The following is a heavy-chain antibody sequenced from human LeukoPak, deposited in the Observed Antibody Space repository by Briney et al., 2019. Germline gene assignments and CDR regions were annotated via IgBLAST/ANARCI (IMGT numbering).Heavy chain of an antibody. V-gene: IGHV4-39*01. CDR3: ARNKYYYGSGNYGVPNWFDP. J-gene: IGHJ5*02. D-gene: IGHD3-10*01. CDR1: GDSISSSSSY. CDR2: IYYSGST. Sequence: SETLSLTCSVSGDSISSSSSYWGWIRQPPGKGLEWIGSIYYSGSTYYNPSLKSRVTISVDTSKNQFSLKLSSVTAADTAVYYCARNKYYYGSGNYGVPNWFDPWGQGTLVTVSS.